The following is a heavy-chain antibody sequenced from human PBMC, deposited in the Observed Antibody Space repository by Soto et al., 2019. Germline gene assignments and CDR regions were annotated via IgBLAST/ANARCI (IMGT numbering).Heavy chain of an antibody. CDR2: IYYSGST. CDR3: ARLNKPGWFDP. Sequence: QLQLQESGPGLVKPSETLSLTCTVSGGSIISSNYYWAWIRQPPGKGLEWIGTIYYSGSTYYNPSLKSWLTISVDTSKNEFSLNLSSVTAADTSVYFWARLNKPGWFDPWGQVTMVTVSS. CDR1: GGSIISSNYY. J-gene: IGHJ5*02. V-gene: IGHV4-39*01.